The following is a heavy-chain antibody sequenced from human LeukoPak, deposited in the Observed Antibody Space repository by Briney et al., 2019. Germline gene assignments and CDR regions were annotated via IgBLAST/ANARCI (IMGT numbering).Heavy chain of an antibody. Sequence: SETLSLTCTVSSGSISTSNYYWGWVRQPPGKALEWIGNIFYSGSTYYSPSLKSRVTISLDTSRNQFSLKLNSVTAADTAVYYCARGRNCGGDCYYFAYWGQGTLVTVSS. V-gene: IGHV4-39*07. CDR3: ARGRNCGGDCYYFAY. J-gene: IGHJ4*02. D-gene: IGHD2-21*02. CDR2: IFYSGST. CDR1: SGSISTSNYY.